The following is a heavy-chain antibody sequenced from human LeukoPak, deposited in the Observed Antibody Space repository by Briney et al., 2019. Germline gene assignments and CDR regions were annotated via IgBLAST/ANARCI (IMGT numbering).Heavy chain of an antibody. CDR2: IYTSGST. D-gene: IGHD6-6*01. CDR3: ASSEARPGYYYYYMDV. Sequence: SQTLSLTCTVSGGSIGSGHYYWSWIRQPPGKGLEWIGRIYTSGSTNYNPSLKSRVTISVDTSKNQFSLKLSSVTAADTAVYYCASSEARPGYYYYYMDVWGKGTTVTVSS. J-gene: IGHJ6*03. V-gene: IGHV4-61*02. CDR1: GGSIGSGHYY.